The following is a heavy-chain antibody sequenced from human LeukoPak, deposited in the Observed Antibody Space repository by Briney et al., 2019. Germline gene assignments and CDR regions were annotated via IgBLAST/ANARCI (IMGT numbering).Heavy chain of an antibody. CDR2: ITGSGYST. Sequence: PGGSLRLSCAASGLTFRSYAMTWVRQAPGKGLEWVSSITGSGYSTDSAESVKGRFTISRDNSKNTVYLQMNNLRAEDTAVYFCAKERGRYNFGSGRDPPKAFDCWGQGTLVTVSS. CDR1: GLTFRSYA. J-gene: IGHJ5*01. V-gene: IGHV3-23*01. D-gene: IGHD1-1*01. CDR3: AKERGRYNFGSGRDPPKAFDC.